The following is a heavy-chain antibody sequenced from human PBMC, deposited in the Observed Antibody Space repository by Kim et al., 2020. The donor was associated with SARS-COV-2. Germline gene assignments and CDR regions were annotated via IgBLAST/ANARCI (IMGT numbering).Heavy chain of an antibody. J-gene: IGHJ5*01. D-gene: IGHD1-26*01. CDR1: GFIFGDYY. CDR3: ASDFFNDLKSCVDS. Sequence: GGSLRLSCAASGFIFGDYYMNWIRQAPGKGLEWVSYIISSGLISEHVDSAKGRFTISRDNAKNSLYLQMNILRAEVTALYHCASDFFNDLKSCVDSWG. V-gene: IGHV3-11*01. CDR2: IISSGLIS.